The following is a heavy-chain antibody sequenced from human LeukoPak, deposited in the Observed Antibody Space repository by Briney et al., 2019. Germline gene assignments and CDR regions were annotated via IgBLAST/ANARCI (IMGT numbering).Heavy chain of an antibody. CDR3: AREGGPYRPLDY. Sequence: GGSLRLSCAASGFSFSSYTMNWVRQAPWKGLEWVSSISSGSSYMFYADSVKGRFTISRDNAKNSLYLQMNSLRAEDTAVYYCAREGGPYRPLDYSGQGTLVTVAS. V-gene: IGHV3-21*01. J-gene: IGHJ4*02. CDR2: ISSGSSYM. CDR1: GFSFSSYT.